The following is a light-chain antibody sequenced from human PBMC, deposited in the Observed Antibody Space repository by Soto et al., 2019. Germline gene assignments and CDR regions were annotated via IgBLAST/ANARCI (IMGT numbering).Light chain of an antibody. V-gene: IGLV2-14*01. CDR3: SSYTSSSTVV. J-gene: IGLJ2*01. CDR1: SSDVGGYNY. Sequence: QSALTQPASVSGSPGQSITISCTGTSSDVGGYNYVSWYQQHPGKAPKVMIYDVSNRPSGVSNRFSGSKSGNTASLTISGLQAEDEADYYCSSYTSSSTVVFGVGTQLAVL. CDR2: DVS.